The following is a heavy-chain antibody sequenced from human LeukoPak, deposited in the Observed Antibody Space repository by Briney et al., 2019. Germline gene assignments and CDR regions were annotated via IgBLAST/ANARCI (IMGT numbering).Heavy chain of an antibody. D-gene: IGHD6-19*01. J-gene: IGHJ5*02. V-gene: IGHV1-2*02. CDR2: INPNSGGT. CDR1: GYTFTGYY. Sequence: ASVKVSCKASGYTFTGYYMHWVRQAPGQGLEWMGWINPNSGGTNYAQKFQGRVTMTRDTSISTAYMELSRLRSDDTAVYYCARGRDSSGWYNWFDPWGQGTLVTVSS. CDR3: ARGRDSSGWYNWFDP.